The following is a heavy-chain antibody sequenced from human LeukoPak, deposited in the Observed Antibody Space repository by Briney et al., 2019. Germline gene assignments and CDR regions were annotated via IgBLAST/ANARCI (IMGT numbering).Heavy chain of an antibody. CDR2: ISAYNGNT. D-gene: IGHD3-10*01. CDR1: GYTFTSYG. V-gene: IGHV1-18*01. Sequence: ASVKVSCKASGYTFTSYGISWVRQAPGQGLEWMGWISAYNGNTNYAQKLQGRVTMTTDTSTSTAYMELRSLRSDDTAVYYCARDLRGTMVRGVFDPWGQGTLVTVSS. J-gene: IGHJ5*02. CDR3: ARDLRGTMVRGVFDP.